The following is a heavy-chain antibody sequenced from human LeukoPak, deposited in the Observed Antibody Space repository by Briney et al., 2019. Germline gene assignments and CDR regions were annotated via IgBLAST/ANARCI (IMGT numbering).Heavy chain of an antibody. CDR2: ISYDGSNE. V-gene: IGHV3-30*04. CDR3: ARSYCSGLSCYLFDY. D-gene: IGHD2-15*01. J-gene: IGHJ4*02. CDR1: GFTFSSFA. Sequence: PGGSLGLSCAASGFTFSSFALHWVRQTPGEGLEWVALISYDGSNEYYADSVKGRFTISRDNPKNTLNLQMNSLRAEDTAVYYCARSYCSGLSCYLFDYWGQGTLVAVSS.